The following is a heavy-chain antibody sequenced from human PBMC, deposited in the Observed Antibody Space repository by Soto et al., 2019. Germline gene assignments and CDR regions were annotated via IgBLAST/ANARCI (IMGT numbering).Heavy chain of an antibody. CDR2: IIPIFGTA. Sequence: QVQLVQSGAEVKKPGSSVKVSCKASGGTFSSYAISWVRQAPGQGLEWMGGIIPIFGTANYAQKCQGRVTITADESKSTAYMEMSSLSSEDTAVYYCARGSDYVLGIYRYSRAWYFDLWGRGTLVTFS. V-gene: IGHV1-69*01. J-gene: IGHJ2*01. CDR1: GGTFSSYA. CDR3: ARGSDYVLGIYRYSRAWYFDL. D-gene: IGHD3-16*02.